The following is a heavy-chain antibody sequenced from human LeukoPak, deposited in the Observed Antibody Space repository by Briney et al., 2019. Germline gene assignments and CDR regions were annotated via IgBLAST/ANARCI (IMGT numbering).Heavy chain of an antibody. CDR3: ARHNSRYGSGWYGPSDI. V-gene: IGHV4-39*01. CDR2: IHSSGIT. Sequence: PSETLSLTCTVSGGSITSTNHYWGWIRQSPGRGLEWIGSIHSSGITYNNPSLTSRVAISVDTSKNQFSLRLSSVTAADTAIYYCARHNSRYGSGWYGPSDIWGRGTMVTVSS. D-gene: IGHD6-19*01. CDR1: GGSITSTNHY. J-gene: IGHJ3*02.